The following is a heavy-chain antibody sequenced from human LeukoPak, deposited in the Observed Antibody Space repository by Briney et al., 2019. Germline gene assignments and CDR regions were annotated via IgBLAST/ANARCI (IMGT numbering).Heavy chain of an antibody. CDR1: GFTFSSYW. CDR2: ISGDGSSA. V-gene: IGHV3-74*01. CDR3: LPMVRGVN. Sequence: GGSLRFSCAASGFTFSSYWMHWVRQAPGKGLVWVSRISGDGSSAIYADSVKGRFTISRDNAKNTLYLQMNSLRAEDTAVYYCLPMVRGVNWGQGTLVTVSS. J-gene: IGHJ4*02. D-gene: IGHD3-10*01.